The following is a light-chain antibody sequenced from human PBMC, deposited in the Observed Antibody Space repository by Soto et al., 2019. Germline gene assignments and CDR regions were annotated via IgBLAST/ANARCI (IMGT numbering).Light chain of an antibody. V-gene: IGKV3-15*01. CDR1: QGVTSD. CDR3: QQLSTYPST. Sequence: EIVMTQSPATLSVSPGERATLSCRASQGVTSDLAWYQHKPGQVPRLLIYGASTGATGIPARFSGSGSGTEFTLTINSLQSEDFAIYYCQQLSTYPSTFGGGTKVEIK. CDR2: GAS. J-gene: IGKJ4*01.